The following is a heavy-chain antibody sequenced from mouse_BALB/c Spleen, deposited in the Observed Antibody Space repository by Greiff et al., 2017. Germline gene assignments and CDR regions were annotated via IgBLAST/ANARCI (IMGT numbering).Heavy chain of an antibody. D-gene: IGHD2-1*01. V-gene: IGHV3-8*02. J-gene: IGHJ4*01. CDR1: GDSITSGY. CDR2: ISYSGST. Sequence: DVMLVESGPSLVKPSQTLSLTCSVTGDSITSGYWNWIRKFPGNKLEYMGYISYSGSTYYNPSLKSRISITRDTSKNQYYLQLNSVTTEDTATYYCARVGNYVDYAMDYWGQGTSVTVSS. CDR3: ARVGNYVDYAMDY.